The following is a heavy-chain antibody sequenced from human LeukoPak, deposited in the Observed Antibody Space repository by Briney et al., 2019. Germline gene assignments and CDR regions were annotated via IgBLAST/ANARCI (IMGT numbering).Heavy chain of an antibody. CDR3: AGGVRNYYYMDV. Sequence: SVKVSCKASGDTFTTYGLNWVRQAPGQGLEWMGGAVPVFATPNSAQKFQGRVTITTDESTSTAYMELSSLRSEDTAVYYCAGGVRNYYYMDVWGKGTTVTVSS. J-gene: IGHJ6*03. D-gene: IGHD3-10*01. CDR2: AVPVFATP. CDR1: GDTFTTYG. V-gene: IGHV1-69*05.